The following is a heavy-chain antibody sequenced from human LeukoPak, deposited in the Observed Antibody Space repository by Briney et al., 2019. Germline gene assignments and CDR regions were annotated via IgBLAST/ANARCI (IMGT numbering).Heavy chain of an antibody. V-gene: IGHV3-15*01. Sequence: GGSLRLSCAASGFTFSSYWMTWVRQAPGKGLEWVGRIKSKADGGTTDYAAPVKGRFSISRDDSKDTLYLQMNSLKTEDTAVYYCTSSWELFDYWGQGTLVTASS. D-gene: IGHD1-7*01. J-gene: IGHJ4*02. CDR3: TSSWELFDY. CDR1: GFTFSSYW. CDR2: IKSKADGGTT.